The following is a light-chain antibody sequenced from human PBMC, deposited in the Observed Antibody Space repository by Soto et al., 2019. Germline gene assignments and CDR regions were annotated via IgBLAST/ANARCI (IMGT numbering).Light chain of an antibody. Sequence: QSVLTQPPSVSGAPGQRVTISCTGSSSNIGAAYDVNWFQQLPGTAPKLLIYGYINRPSGVPDRFSGSKSGTSASLAITGLQAEDEADYYCQCYDSSLSDVVFGGGTKVTVL. V-gene: IGLV1-40*01. J-gene: IGLJ2*01. CDR3: QCYDSSLSDVV. CDR1: SSNIGAAYD. CDR2: GYI.